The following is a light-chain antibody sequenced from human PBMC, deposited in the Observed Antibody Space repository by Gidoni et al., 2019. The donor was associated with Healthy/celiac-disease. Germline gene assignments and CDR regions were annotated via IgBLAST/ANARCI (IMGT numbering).Light chain of an antibody. CDR3: YSAADNNGV. Sequence: SYELTQPSSVSVSPGQTARITCSGDVLAKKYARSFQQKPGQAPVLVIYKDSERPSGIPERFAGSSSGTTVTLTISGAQVEDEADYYCYSAADNNGVFGGGTKLTVL. V-gene: IGLV3-27*01. J-gene: IGLJ2*01. CDR1: VLAKKY. CDR2: KDS.